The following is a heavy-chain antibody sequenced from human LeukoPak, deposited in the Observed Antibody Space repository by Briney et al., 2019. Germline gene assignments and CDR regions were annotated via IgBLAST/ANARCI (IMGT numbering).Heavy chain of an antibody. V-gene: IGHV3-21*01. Sequence: GGSLRLSCSASGFSFSSPGMNWVRQAPGKGLEWVSSINGESTFKVYADSVKGRFTISRDNAKNSLYLQMDSLRAEDTAVYYCAKYQTGTWTSYDSSDIWGQGTLVTVSS. D-gene: IGHD1-7*01. J-gene: IGHJ3*02. CDR3: AKYQTGTWTSYDSSDI. CDR2: INGESTFK. CDR1: GFSFSSPG.